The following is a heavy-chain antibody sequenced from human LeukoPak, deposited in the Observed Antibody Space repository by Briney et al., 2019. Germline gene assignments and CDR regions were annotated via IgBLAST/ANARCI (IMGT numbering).Heavy chain of an antibody. CDR1: GYTFTSYG. CDR3: ARDVGSPPGGLDY. CDR2: ISAYNGNT. V-gene: IGHV1-18*01. D-gene: IGHD1-26*01. Sequence: ASVKVSCKASGYTFTSYGISWVRQAPGQGLEWMGWISAYNGNTNYAQKLQGRVTMTRDMSTSTVYMELSSLRSEDTAVYYCARDVGSPPGGLDYWGQGTLVTVSS. J-gene: IGHJ4*02.